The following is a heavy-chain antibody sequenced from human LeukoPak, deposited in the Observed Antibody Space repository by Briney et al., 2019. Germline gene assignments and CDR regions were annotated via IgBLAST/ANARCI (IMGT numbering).Heavy chain of an antibody. V-gene: IGHV1-2*06. CDR3: ARDWEMGYFDY. Sequence: ASVKVSCKASGYTFTGYYMHWVRQAPGQGLEWMGRINPNSGGTNYAQKFQGRVTMTRDTSISTAYMELSSLRSEDTAVYYCARDWEMGYFDYWGQGTLVTVSS. J-gene: IGHJ4*02. CDR2: INPNSGGT. CDR1: GYTFTGYY. D-gene: IGHD5-24*01.